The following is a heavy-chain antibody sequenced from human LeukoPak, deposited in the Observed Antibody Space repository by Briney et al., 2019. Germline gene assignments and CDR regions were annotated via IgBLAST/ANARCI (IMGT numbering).Heavy chain of an antibody. CDR1: RGTFSSYA. CDR2: IIPIFGTA. J-gene: IGHJ5*02. Sequence: SVKVSCKASRGTFSSYAISWVRQAPGQGLEWMGGIIPIFGTANYAQKFQGRVTITADESTSTAYMELSSLRSEATAVYYCARDARHRYCSSSSCYRGWLDPWGQGTPVTVSS. CDR3: ARDARHRYCSSSSCYRGWLDP. V-gene: IGHV1-69*01. D-gene: IGHD2-2*01.